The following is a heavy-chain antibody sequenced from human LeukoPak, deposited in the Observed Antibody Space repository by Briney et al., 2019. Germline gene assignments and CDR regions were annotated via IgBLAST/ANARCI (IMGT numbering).Heavy chain of an antibody. CDR3: ARDRGGSYSAIDY. Sequence: PGGSLRLSCAASGFTFGSYSLNWVRQAPGKGLEWVSFISSSSITIYYADSVKGRFTISRDNAEKSLYLQMNSLRAEDTAVYYCARDRGGSYSAIDYWGQGTLVTVSS. CDR1: GFTFGSYS. J-gene: IGHJ4*02. V-gene: IGHV3-48*04. D-gene: IGHD2-15*01. CDR2: ISSSSITI.